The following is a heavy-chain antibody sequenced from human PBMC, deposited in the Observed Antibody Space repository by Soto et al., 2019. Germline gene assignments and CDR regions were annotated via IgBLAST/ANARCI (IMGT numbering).Heavy chain of an antibody. V-gene: IGHV3-23*01. J-gene: IGHJ4*02. Sequence: AGGALRLSCAASGFTFIRYAMTWVRPAPGKGLEWVSAISGGGGNTYYADSVKGRFTISIDNSKNTLYLQMNSLRSEDTAVYYCALRPGSPYYFDYWGQGTLVTVS. CDR1: GFTFIRYA. CDR2: ISGGGGNT. CDR3: ALRPGSPYYFDY. D-gene: IGHD3-10*01.